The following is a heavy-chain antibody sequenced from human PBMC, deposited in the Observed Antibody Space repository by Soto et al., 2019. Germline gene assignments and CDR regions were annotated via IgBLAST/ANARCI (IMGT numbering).Heavy chain of an antibody. Sequence: QVQLVESGGGLVQTSGSLRIACVASGFTFSDYYMSWVRQAPGKGLEWVSYISSSGNTIYYADSVKGRFNISRDNAKNSVYLQMNSLRAEDTALYFFAKMSSENYYDPVFSWGQGTLVTVSS. CDR1: GFTFSDYY. CDR3: AKMSSENYYDPVFS. CDR2: ISSSGNTI. D-gene: IGHD3-22*01. V-gene: IGHV3-11*01. J-gene: IGHJ4*02.